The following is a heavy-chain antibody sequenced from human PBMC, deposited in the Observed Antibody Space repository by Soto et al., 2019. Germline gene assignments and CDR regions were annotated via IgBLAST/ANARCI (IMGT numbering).Heavy chain of an antibody. CDR1: GGSFSGYY. Sequence: TSETLSLTCAVYGGSFSGYYRSWIRQPPGKGLEWIGEINHSGSTNYNPSLKSRVSISVDTSKNQFSLKLSSVTAADTAVYYCARGGRFGESDYYYGMDVWGQGTTVT. CDR3: ARGGRFGESDYYYGMDV. D-gene: IGHD3-10*01. V-gene: IGHV4-34*01. J-gene: IGHJ6*02. CDR2: INHSGST.